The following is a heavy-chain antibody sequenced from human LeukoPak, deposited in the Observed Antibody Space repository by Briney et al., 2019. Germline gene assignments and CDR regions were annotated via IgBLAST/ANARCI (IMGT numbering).Heavy chain of an antibody. CDR3: ARSPYSYYYMDV. J-gene: IGHJ6*03. V-gene: IGHV3-21*01. CDR1: GFTFSTYS. Sequence: GGSLRLSCAASGFTFSTYSMNWVRQAPGKGLEWVSSISSGSGYIYYADSVKGRFTISRDNAKNSLYLQMNSLRAEDTAVYYCARSPYSYYYMDVWGKGTTVTVSS. CDR2: ISSGSGYI. D-gene: IGHD5-12*01.